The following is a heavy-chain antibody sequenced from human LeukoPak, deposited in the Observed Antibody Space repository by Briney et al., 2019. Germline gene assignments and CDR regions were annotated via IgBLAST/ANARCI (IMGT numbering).Heavy chain of an antibody. CDR2: ISAYNGNT. D-gene: IGHD3-22*01. V-gene: IGHV1-18*01. J-gene: IGHJ4*02. CDR3: ARDQEGYYDSSGYGTLDY. CDR1: GYTFTSFG. Sequence: ASVKVSCKASGYTFTSFGISWVREAPGQGLEWMGWISAYNGNTNYAQKLQGRVTMTTDTSTSTAYMELRSLRSDDTAVYYCARDQEGYYDSSGYGTLDYWGQGTLVTVSS.